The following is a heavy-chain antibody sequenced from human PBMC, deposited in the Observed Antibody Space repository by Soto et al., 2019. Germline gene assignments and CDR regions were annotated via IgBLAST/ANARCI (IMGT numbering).Heavy chain of an antibody. V-gene: IGHV3-33*01. J-gene: IGHJ6*02. CDR3: ARNREYSASGRFYYGMDI. D-gene: IGHD1-26*01. CDR2: LWYDGSDK. Sequence: PGGSLRLSCAASGFTFSTFGMHWVRQAPGKGLEWVAVLWYDGSDKYYADSVKGRFTVSRDSSKNTLYLQMSSLRVEDTAVYYCARNREYSASGRFYYGMDIWGQGTTVTVSS. CDR1: GFTFSTFG.